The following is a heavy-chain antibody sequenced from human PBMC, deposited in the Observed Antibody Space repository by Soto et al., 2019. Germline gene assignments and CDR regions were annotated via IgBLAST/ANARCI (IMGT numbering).Heavy chain of an antibody. CDR1: GDSVSSGFYY. V-gene: IGHV4-61*01. J-gene: IGHJ6*02. CDR3: ATAPITGTGWHTSYYGMHV. CDR2: IYFSGST. D-gene: IGHD1-7*01. Sequence: QVQLQESGPGLVKPSETLSLTCTVSGDSVSSGFYYWNWIRQPPGKGLEWIGYIYFSGSTNYNTSLKSRLTISHASSKIQFSLRLNSVTAEYTAVYYCATAPITGTGWHTSYYGMHVWGQGTTVSVSS.